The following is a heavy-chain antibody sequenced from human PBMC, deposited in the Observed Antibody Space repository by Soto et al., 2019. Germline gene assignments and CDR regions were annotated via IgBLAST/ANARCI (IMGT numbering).Heavy chain of an antibody. D-gene: IGHD6-19*01. J-gene: IGHJ4*02. CDR3: ARAGDSSGPVALGY. Sequence: PSETLSLTCTVSGGSISSYYSSWIRQPPGKGLEWIGYIYYSGSTNYNPSLKSRVTISVDTSKNQFSLKLSSVTAADTAVYYCARAGDSSGPVALGYWGQGTLVTVSS. V-gene: IGHV4-59*08. CDR1: GGSISSYY. CDR2: IYYSGST.